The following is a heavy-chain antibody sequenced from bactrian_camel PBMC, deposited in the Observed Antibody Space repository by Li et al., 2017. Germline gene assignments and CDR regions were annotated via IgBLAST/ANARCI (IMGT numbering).Heavy chain of an antibody. Sequence: QVQLVESGGGSVEVGGSLRLSCAASGYGLINYCMGWFRQAPGKEREGVAAIGMDGRTSAADSVKGRLTISRDNDRNIVDLQMNALQVEDTAMYYCAAARLLGAVCGEFRDWGQGTQVTVS. CDR1: GYGLINYC. D-gene: IGHD1*01. V-gene: IGHV3S53*01. J-gene: IGHJ4*01. CDR2: IGMDGRT. CDR3: AAARLLGAVCGEFRD.